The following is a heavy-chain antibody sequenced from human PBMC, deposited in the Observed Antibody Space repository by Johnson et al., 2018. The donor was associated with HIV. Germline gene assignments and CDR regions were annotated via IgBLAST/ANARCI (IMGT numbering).Heavy chain of an antibody. Sequence: VQLVESGGGVVQPGRSLRLSCAASGFTFSSYAMHWVRQAPGKGLEWVSVIYSGGSTYYADSVKGRFTISRDNAKNSLYLQMNSLRAEDTALYYCSKEATDSAFDIWGQGTMVTVSS. V-gene: IGHV3-NL1*01. CDR1: GFTFSSYA. CDR3: SKEATDSAFDI. CDR2: IYSGGST. J-gene: IGHJ3*02. D-gene: IGHD1-14*01.